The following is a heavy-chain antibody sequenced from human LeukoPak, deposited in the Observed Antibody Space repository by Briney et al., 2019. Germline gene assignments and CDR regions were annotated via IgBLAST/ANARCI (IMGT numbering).Heavy chain of an antibody. CDR3: ASSGTVVTPGAFDI. CDR1: GDTFSSYG. Sequence: SVKVSCKASGDTFSSYGISWVRQAPGQGLEWMGRIIPILGIANYAQKFQGRVTITADKSTSTAYMELSSLRSEDTAVYYCASSGTVVTPGAFDIWGQGTMVTVSS. CDR2: IIPILGIA. D-gene: IGHD4-23*01. V-gene: IGHV1-69*04. J-gene: IGHJ3*02.